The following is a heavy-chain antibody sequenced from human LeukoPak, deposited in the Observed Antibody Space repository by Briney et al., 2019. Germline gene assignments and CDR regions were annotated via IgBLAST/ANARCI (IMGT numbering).Heavy chain of an antibody. CDR1: GFTFSSYS. Sequence: GGSLRLSCAASGFTFSSYSMNWVRQAPGKGLEWVSAISGSGGSTYYADSVKGRFTISRDNSKNTLYLQMNSLRAEDTAVYYCARLPLRFLEWPYPGGDYWGQGTLVTVSS. CDR3: ARLPLRFLEWPYPGGDY. J-gene: IGHJ4*02. V-gene: IGHV3-23*01. D-gene: IGHD3-3*01. CDR2: ISGSGGST.